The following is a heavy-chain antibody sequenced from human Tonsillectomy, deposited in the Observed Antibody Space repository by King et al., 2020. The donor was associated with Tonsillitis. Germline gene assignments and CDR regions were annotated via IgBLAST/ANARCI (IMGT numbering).Heavy chain of an antibody. CDR3: ARYKSAYYTFDAFDF. CDR1: GFTFSTYS. Sequence: VQLVESGGGLVKPGGSLRLSCAASGFTFSTYSMNWVRQAPGKGLEWVSSISSSSSYIYYADSVKGRFTISSDNAKNSLYLQMNSLRAEDTAVYYCARYKSAYYTFDAFDFWGQGTMVTVSS. J-gene: IGHJ3*01. CDR2: ISSSSSYI. D-gene: IGHD3-3*01. V-gene: IGHV3-21*01.